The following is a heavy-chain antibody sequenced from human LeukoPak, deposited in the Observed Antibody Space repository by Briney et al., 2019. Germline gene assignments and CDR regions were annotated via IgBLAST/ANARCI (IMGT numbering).Heavy chain of an antibody. CDR3: ARGRYNWNDGGAFDI. J-gene: IGHJ3*02. Sequence: PGGSLRLSCAASGFTFSSYAMSWVRQTPGKGLECVSAISGSGGSTNYAASVKGRFTISRDNSKNTLYLQMNSLRAEDTAVYYCARGRYNWNDGGAFDIWGQGTVVTVSS. D-gene: IGHD1-1*01. CDR1: GFTFSSYA. V-gene: IGHV3-23*01. CDR2: ISGSGGST.